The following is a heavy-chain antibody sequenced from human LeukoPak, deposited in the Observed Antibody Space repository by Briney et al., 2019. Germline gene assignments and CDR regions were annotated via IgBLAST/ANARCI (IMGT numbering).Heavy chain of an antibody. CDR3: ARDYYDSSGRFDY. J-gene: IGHJ4*02. Sequence: GGSLRLSCAASGFALSSFEMNWVRQAPGKGLEWLSYISSSGSTIYYADSVKGRFTISRDNAKNSLYLQMNSLRSEDTAVYYCARDYYDSSGRFDYWGQGTLVTVFS. CDR1: GFALSSFE. V-gene: IGHV3-48*03. CDR2: ISSSGSTI. D-gene: IGHD3-22*01.